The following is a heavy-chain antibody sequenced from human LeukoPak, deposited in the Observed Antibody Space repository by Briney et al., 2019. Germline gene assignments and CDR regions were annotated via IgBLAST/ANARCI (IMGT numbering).Heavy chain of an antibody. D-gene: IGHD4/OR15-4a*01. Sequence: PGGSLRLSCTVSGFTVGSNSMSWVRQAPGKGLEWVSFIYNSSRIHYSDSVKGRFTISRDNSKNTLYLQMNSLRAKDTAVYYCARRAGAYSHPYDYWGQGTLVTVSS. CDR1: GFTVGSNS. CDR2: IYNSSRI. CDR3: ARRAGAYSHPYDY. J-gene: IGHJ4*02. V-gene: IGHV3-53*01.